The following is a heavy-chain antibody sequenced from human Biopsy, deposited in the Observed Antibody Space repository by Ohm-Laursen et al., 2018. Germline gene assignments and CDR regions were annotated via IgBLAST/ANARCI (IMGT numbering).Heavy chain of an antibody. V-gene: IGHV1-69*10. Sequence: SVKVSCKASGGTFTNYAISWVRQAPGQGLEWMGGIIPMLGTVRYARKLRGRVTITVDKPTSTAYMELTSLTSDDTAVYYCARDTLMAQHLVPGENWFDPWGQGTLVTVSS. D-gene: IGHD3-10*01. CDR2: IIPMLGTV. J-gene: IGHJ5*02. CDR1: GGTFTNYA. CDR3: ARDTLMAQHLVPGENWFDP.